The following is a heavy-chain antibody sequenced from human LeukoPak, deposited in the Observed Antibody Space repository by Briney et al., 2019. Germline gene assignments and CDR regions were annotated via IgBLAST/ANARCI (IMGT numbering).Heavy chain of an antibody. V-gene: IGHV3-48*04. CDR3: AGSGTYYVMSDF. CDR1: GFTFNNYY. D-gene: IGHD1-26*01. Sequence: GGSLRLSCAASGFTFNNYYMNWVRQAPGKGLEWVSYISSSSSTIYYADSVKGRFTISRDNAKNTVYLQMNGLRADDTAVYYCAGSGTYYVMSDFWGQGTLVTVSS. J-gene: IGHJ4*02. CDR2: ISSSSSTI.